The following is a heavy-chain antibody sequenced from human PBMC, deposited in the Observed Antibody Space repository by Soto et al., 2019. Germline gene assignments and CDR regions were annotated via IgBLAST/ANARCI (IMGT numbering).Heavy chain of an antibody. CDR1: GFTFSYYA. V-gene: IGHV3-23*01. Sequence: VQLLESGGGLVQPGGSLRLSCAASGFTFSYYAMIWVRQAPGKGLEWVSGISTSGSDTYYAGSVKGRFTISRDNSKNTLYLQMDSLRAEDTAVYYCAKKVPGARPFDYWGQGTLVTVSS. CDR2: ISTSGSDT. CDR3: AKKVPGARPFDY. D-gene: IGHD6-19*01. J-gene: IGHJ4*02.